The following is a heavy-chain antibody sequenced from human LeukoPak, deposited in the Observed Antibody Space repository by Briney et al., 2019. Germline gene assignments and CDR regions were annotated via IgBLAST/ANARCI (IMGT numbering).Heavy chain of an antibody. V-gene: IGHV4-59*01. J-gene: IGHJ4*02. D-gene: IGHD6-6*01. CDR2: IYYSGST. Sequence: PSETLSLTCTVSGGSISSYYWSWIRQPPGKGLEWIGYIYYSGSTNYNPSLKSRVTISVDTSKNQFSLKLSSVTAADTAVYYCARDSSSGDFDYWGQGTLVTVSS. CDR3: ARDSSSGDFDY. CDR1: GGSISSYY.